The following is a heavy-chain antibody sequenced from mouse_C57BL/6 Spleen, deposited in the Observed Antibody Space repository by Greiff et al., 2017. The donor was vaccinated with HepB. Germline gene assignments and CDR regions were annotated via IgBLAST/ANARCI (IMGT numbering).Heavy chain of an antibody. CDR1: GYTFTDYY. CDR3: AGSPHYYGSRGNFDY. D-gene: IGHD1-1*01. V-gene: IGHV1-75*01. CDR2: IFPGSGST. Sequence: QVQLQQSGPELVKPGDSVKISCKASGYTFTDYYINWVKQRPGQGLAWIGWIFPGSGSTYYNEKFKGKATLTVDKSSSTAYMLLSSLTTEDSAVYFCAGSPHYYGSRGNFDYWGQGTTLTVSS. J-gene: IGHJ2*01.